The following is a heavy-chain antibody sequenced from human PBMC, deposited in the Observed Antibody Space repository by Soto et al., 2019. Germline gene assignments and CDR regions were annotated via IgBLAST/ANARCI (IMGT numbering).Heavy chain of an antibody. J-gene: IGHJ5*02. V-gene: IGHV4-4*02. CDR3: ARAPYHILTGYLNWFDP. Sequence: SETLSLTCTVSGGSISSSNWWSWVRQPPGKGLEWIGEIYHSGSTYYNPSLKSRVTISVDRSKNQFSLKLSSVTAADTAVYYCARAPYHILTGYLNWFDPWGQGTLVTVSS. CDR1: GGSISSSNW. CDR2: IYHSGST. D-gene: IGHD3-9*01.